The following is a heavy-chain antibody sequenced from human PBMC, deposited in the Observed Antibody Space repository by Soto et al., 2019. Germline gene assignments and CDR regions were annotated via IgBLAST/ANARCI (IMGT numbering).Heavy chain of an antibody. CDR2: INPNSGDT. D-gene: IGHD5-12*01. J-gene: IGHJ6*03. V-gene: IGHV1-2*06. CDR1: GYTFSDYY. Sequence: QVQLVQSGAEVKKPGASVTVSCKASGYTFSDYYLHWVRQAPGQGPEWMGRINPNSGDTKFAQKFQGRVTMTRDTSVRTAFMELNWLKPHDTAVYYCARESGGATATLDYYYFYMDVWGQGTTVTVSS. CDR3: ARESGGATATLDYYYFYMDV.